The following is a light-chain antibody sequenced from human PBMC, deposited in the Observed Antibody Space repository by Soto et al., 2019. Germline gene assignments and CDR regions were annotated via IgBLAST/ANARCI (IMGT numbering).Light chain of an antibody. J-gene: IGKJ5*01. CDR2: GAS. Sequence: EIVLTQSPATLSVSPGESAALSCRASQSVRTKLAWYQQRPGQAPRLLIYGASTRATGIPARFSGSGTGTEFTLIITSLQSEDCGVYYYQQHNNWPPITFGQGTRLEIK. V-gene: IGKV3-15*01. CDR3: QQHNNWPPIT. CDR1: QSVRTK.